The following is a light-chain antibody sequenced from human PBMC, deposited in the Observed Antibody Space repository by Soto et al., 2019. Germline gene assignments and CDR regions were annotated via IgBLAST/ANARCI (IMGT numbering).Light chain of an antibody. V-gene: IGKV3-20*01. Sequence: EIFLTQSPGTLSLSPWERATLSCRASQSVSNNYLAWYQQKPGQAPRLLIYGASNRATGIPDRFSGSGSGTDFTLTISRLEPEDFAVYYCQQYGSSPWTFGQGTKVDIK. CDR2: GAS. CDR3: QQYGSSPWT. J-gene: IGKJ1*01. CDR1: QSVSNNY.